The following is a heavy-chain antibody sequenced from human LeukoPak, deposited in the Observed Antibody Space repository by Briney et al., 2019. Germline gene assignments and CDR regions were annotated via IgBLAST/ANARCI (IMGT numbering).Heavy chain of an antibody. D-gene: IGHD2-2*01. V-gene: IGHV3-30*03. CDR3: IVRPRIPATPFDY. J-gene: IGHJ4*02. CDR1: GFTFSSYG. Sequence: GGSLRLSCAASGFTFSSYGMHWVRQAPGKGLEWVAVISYDGSNKYYADSVKGRFTISRDNSKNTLYLQMNSLRAEDTAVYYCIVRPRIPATPFDYWGQGTLVTVSS. CDR2: ISYDGSNK.